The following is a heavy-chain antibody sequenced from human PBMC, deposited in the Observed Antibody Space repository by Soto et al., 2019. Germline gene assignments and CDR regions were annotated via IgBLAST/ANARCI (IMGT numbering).Heavy chain of an antibody. V-gene: IGHV4-31*03. CDR3: ARIKGGAAGNFDY. D-gene: IGHD6-13*01. CDR1: GGSISSGAYY. J-gene: IGHJ4*02. Sequence: ASETLSLTCTVSGGSISSGAYYWTWIRQHPGKGLEWIGYIYYSGSTYYNPSLESRVTMSVDTSNNQFSLKLSSVTAADTAVYYCARIKGGAAGNFDYWGQGTLVTVSS. CDR2: IYYSGST.